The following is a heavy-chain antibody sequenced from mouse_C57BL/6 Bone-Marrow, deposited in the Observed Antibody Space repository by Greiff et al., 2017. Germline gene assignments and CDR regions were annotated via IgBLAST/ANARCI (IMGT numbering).Heavy chain of an antibody. CDR3: ARGIYYYGSSVFAY. Sequence: QVQLQQPGAELVKPGASVKLSCKASGYTFTSYWMHWVKQRPGQGLEWIGMIHPNSGSTNYNEKFKSKATLTVDKSSSTAYMQLSSLTSEDSAVYYGARGIYYYGSSVFAYWGQGTLVTVSA. V-gene: IGHV1-64*01. D-gene: IGHD1-1*01. CDR1: GYTFTSYW. CDR2: IHPNSGST. J-gene: IGHJ3*01.